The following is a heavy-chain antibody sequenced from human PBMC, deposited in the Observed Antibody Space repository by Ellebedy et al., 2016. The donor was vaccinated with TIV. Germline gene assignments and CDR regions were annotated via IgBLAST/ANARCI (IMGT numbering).Heavy chain of an antibody. Sequence: GESLKISCKGSGYIFTSHWIGWVRQMPGKGLEWMGIIYPGDSDTRYSPSFRGQVTISVDKSINTAYLQWRTLKASDTAMYFCARHNVLGTPWVVNWGQGTLVTVSS. CDR1: GYIFTSHW. V-gene: IGHV5-51*01. J-gene: IGHJ4*02. D-gene: IGHD1-1*01. CDR3: ARHNVLGTPWVVN. CDR2: IYPGDSDT.